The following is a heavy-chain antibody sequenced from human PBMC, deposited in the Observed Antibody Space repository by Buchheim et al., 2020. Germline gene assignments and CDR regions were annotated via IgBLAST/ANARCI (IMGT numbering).Heavy chain of an antibody. Sequence: EVQLVESGGGLVKPGGSLRLSCAASGFTFSNAWMSWVRQAPGKGLEWVGRFKSKTDGGTTDYAAPVKGRFTISRDDSNNTLYLQMNSLKTEDTAVYYCTTSWEPLFYYWGQGTL. D-gene: IGHD1-26*01. CDR1: GFTFSNAW. V-gene: IGHV3-15*01. J-gene: IGHJ4*02. CDR3: TTSWEPLFYY. CDR2: FKSKTDGGTT.